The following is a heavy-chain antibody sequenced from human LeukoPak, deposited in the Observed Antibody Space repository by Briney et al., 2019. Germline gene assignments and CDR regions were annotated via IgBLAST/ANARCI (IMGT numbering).Heavy chain of an antibody. CDR3: SRSGLTGMREYERADYYYYGMDL. Sequence: SETLSLTCDVPGGSFSGYLWSWIRQSPGKGLEWIGEVNYRGSPHYNPSLESRVTISVDTSENQLSLKLTSVTAADTALYYCSRSGLTGMREYERADYYYYGMDLWGQGTAVTV. CDR2: VNYRGSP. CDR1: GGSFSGYL. V-gene: IGHV4-34*01. D-gene: IGHD2-2*01. J-gene: IGHJ6*02.